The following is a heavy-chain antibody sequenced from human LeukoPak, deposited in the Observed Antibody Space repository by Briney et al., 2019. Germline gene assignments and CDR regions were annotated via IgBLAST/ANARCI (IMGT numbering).Heavy chain of an antibody. V-gene: IGHV3-53*01. J-gene: IGHJ4*02. CDR3: ARDRDYGGFDY. CDR2: IYSIGTT. Sequence: PGGSLRLSCAASGFAVSSNFMSWVRQAPGKGLEWVSVIYSIGTTCYADSVKGRFTISRDNTRNTLYLQMNSLRAEDTAVYYCARDRDYGGFDYWGQGTLVTVSS. CDR1: GFAVSSNF. D-gene: IGHD4/OR15-4a*01.